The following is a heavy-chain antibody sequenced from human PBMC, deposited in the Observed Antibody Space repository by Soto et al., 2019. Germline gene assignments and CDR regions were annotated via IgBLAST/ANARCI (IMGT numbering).Heavy chain of an antibody. J-gene: IGHJ4*02. V-gene: IGHV3-30*18. CDR2: ISYDGSNK. CDR3: AKDYGSGSYYPGLNYYFDY. D-gene: IGHD3-10*01. Sequence: GGSLRLSCAASGFTFSSYGMHWVRQAPGKGLEWVAVISYDGSNKYYADSVKGRFTISRDNSKNTLYLQMNSLRAEDTAVYYCAKDYGSGSYYPGLNYYFDYWGQGTLVTVSS. CDR1: GFTFSSYG.